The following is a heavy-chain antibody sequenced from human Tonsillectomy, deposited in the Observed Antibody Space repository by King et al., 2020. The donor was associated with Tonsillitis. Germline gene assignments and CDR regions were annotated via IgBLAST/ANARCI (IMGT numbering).Heavy chain of an antibody. V-gene: IGHV3-30*18. J-gene: IGHJ6*03. CDR2: ISYDGSNK. Sequence: VQLVESGGGVVQPGRSLRLSCAASGFTFSSYGMHWVRQAPGKGLEWVAVISYDGSNKYHLSSVKGRFTISRANSKNTLYLQMNSLRAENTAVYYCAESVGDYDNYSYYYYMDVWGKGTTVTVSS. D-gene: IGHD4-17*01. CDR1: GFTFSSYG. CDR3: AESVGDYDNYSYYYYMDV.